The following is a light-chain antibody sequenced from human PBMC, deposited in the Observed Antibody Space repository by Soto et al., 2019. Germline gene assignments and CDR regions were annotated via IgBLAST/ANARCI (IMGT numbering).Light chain of an antibody. J-gene: IGKJ1*01. CDR2: AAS. V-gene: IGKV3-20*01. CDR1: QTVSSSF. Sequence: EIVLTQSPGTLSLSPVERATLSCMASQTVSSSFLAWYQQTPGQAPRLLIYAASSRATGIPDRFSGSGSGTDFTLTISRLEPEDFAVYYCQQYGNSPQTFGQGTKVDIK. CDR3: QQYGNSPQT.